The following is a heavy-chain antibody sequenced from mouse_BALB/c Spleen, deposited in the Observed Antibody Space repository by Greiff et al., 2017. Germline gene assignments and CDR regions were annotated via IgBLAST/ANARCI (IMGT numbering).Heavy chain of an antibody. V-gene: IGHV14-3*02. Sequence: VQLQQSGAELVKPGASVKLSCTASGFTIKDTYMHWVKQRPEQGLEWIGRIDPANGNTKYDPKFQGKATITADTSSNTAYLQLSSLTSEDTAVYYCARSGGSYYGNCWFAYWGQGTLVTVSA. CDR3: ARSGGSYYGNCWFAY. CDR2: IDPANGNT. D-gene: IGHD2-10*01. CDR1: GFTIKDTY. J-gene: IGHJ3*01.